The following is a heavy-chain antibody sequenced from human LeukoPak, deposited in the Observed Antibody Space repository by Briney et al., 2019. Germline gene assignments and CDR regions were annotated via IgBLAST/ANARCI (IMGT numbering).Heavy chain of an antibody. J-gene: IGHJ4*02. V-gene: IGHV1-18*01. CDR3: ARVPVVAATRLPSFADY. Sequence: ASVKVSCKASGYTFTSYGISWVRQAPGQGLEWMGWISAYNGNTNYAQKLQGRVTMTTDTSTSTAYMELRGLRSDDTAVYYCARVPVVAATRLPSFADYWGQGTLVTVSS. CDR2: ISAYNGNT. CDR1: GYTFTSYG. D-gene: IGHD2-15*01.